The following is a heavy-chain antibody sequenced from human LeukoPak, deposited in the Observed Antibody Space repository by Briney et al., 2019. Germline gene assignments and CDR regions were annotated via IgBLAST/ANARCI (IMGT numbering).Heavy chain of an antibody. CDR3: ARDFGIAVAGTGDY. CDR2: IIPILGIA. CDR1: RGTFSSYA. J-gene: IGHJ4*02. Sequence: SVKVSCKASRGTFSSYAISWVRQAPGQGLEWMGRIIPILGIANYAQKFQGRVTITADKSTSTAYMELGSLRSEDTAVDDCARDFGIAVAGTGDYWGQGTLVTVSS. V-gene: IGHV1-69*04. D-gene: IGHD6-19*01.